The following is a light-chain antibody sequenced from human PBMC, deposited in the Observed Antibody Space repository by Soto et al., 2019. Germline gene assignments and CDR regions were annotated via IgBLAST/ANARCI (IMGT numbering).Light chain of an antibody. CDR2: KTS. CDR1: QSISGW. V-gene: IGKV1-5*03. Sequence: DIQMTQSPSTLPASVGDTVTITCRASQSISGWLAWYQQKPGKAPNLLIYKTSTLESGVPSRFSGSGFGTEFTLTISSLQPDDFATYYCQQYTRFSGTFGQGTKVDIK. CDR3: QQYTRFSGT. J-gene: IGKJ1*01.